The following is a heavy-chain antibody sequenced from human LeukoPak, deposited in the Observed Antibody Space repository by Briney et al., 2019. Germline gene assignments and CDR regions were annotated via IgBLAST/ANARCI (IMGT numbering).Heavy chain of an antibody. Sequence: ASVKVSCKASGYTFTSYYIHWVRQAPGQGLEWMGIINPSGGSTSYAQKFQGRVTMTRDTSTSTVYMELSSLRSEDTAVYYCARDHNLYGDYEFNWFDPWGQGTLVTVSS. CDR1: GYTFTSYY. J-gene: IGHJ5*02. D-gene: IGHD4-17*01. CDR2: INPSGGST. V-gene: IGHV1-46*01. CDR3: ARDHNLYGDYEFNWFDP.